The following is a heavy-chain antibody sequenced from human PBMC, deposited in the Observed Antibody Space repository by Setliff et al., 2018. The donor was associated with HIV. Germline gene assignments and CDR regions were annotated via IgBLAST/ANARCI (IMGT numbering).Heavy chain of an antibody. V-gene: IGHV4-61*10. CDR1: GGSISSGSYY. CDR2: IYYSGST. Sequence: SETLSLTCTVSGGSISSGSYYWSWIRQPAGKGLEWIGYIYYSGSTNYNPSLKSRVTISVDTSKKQFSLKLSSVTAADTAVYYCARDFKRYNSPCRFDPWGQGTLVTV. J-gene: IGHJ5*02. CDR3: ARDFKRYNSPCRFDP. D-gene: IGHD6-13*01.